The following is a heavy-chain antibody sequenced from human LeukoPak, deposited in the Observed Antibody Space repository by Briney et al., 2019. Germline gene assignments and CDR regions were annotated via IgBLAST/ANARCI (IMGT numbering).Heavy chain of an antibody. CDR3: AKGDYDDPLSYMDV. V-gene: IGHV3-23*01. D-gene: IGHD4-17*01. CDR1: GFTFSSYA. CDR2: ISDSGGST. Sequence: GGSLRLSCAASGFTFSSYAMSWVRQAPGKGLEWVSAISDSGGSTYYADSVKGRFTISRDNSKNTLYLQMNSLRAEDTAVYYCAKGDYDDPLSYMDVWGKGTTVTVSS. J-gene: IGHJ6*03.